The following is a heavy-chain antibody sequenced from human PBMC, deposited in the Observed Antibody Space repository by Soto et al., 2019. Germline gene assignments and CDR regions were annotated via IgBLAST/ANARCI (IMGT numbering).Heavy chain of an antibody. Sequence: QVQLVESGGGVVQPGRSLRLSCAASGFTFSTYGMHWVRQAPGKGLEWVAVISDDGSNKYHADSVKGRFTISRDNPKNTLYLQINRLSVEDTAVYFCAKDEGNGDYRPYYYYGMDVWRQGTTVTVSS. CDR3: AKDEGNGDYRPYYYYGMDV. CDR2: ISDDGSNK. V-gene: IGHV3-30*18. D-gene: IGHD4-17*01. J-gene: IGHJ6*02. CDR1: GFTFSTYG.